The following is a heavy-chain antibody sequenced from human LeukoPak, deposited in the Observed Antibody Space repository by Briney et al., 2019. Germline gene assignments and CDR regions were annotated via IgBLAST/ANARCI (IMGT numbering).Heavy chain of an antibody. V-gene: IGHV3-30*18. CDR3: AKARPRRDSSGYYFDY. D-gene: IGHD3-22*01. CDR1: GFTFSSYG. J-gene: IGHJ4*02. Sequence: GGSLRLSCAASGFTFSSYGMHWVRQAPGKGLEWVAVISYDGSNKYYADSVRGRFTISRDNSKNTLYLQMNSLRAKDTAVYYCAKARPRRDSSGYYFDYWGQGTLVTVSS. CDR2: ISYDGSNK.